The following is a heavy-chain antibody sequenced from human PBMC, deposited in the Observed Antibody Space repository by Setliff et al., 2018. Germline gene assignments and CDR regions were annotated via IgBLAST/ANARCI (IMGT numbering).Heavy chain of an antibody. CDR2: FYYNTGAT. J-gene: IGHJ4*02. CDR1: GGSIVSKSFY. V-gene: IGHV4-39*01. Sequence: SETLSLTCTVSGGSIVSKSFYWGWMRQPPGKGLEWIGSFYYNTGATYYNPSLEGRGTISVDTSKNQFSLKLSSVTAADTAVYYCARLPNYVWGSPVDYWGQGTLVTVSS. D-gene: IGHD3-16*01. CDR3: ARLPNYVWGSPVDY.